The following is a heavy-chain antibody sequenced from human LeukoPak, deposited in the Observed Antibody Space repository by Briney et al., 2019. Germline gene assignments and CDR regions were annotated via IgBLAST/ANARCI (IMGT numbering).Heavy chain of an antibody. CDR2: IYYSGST. V-gene: IGHV4-39*07. Sequence: PSETLSLTCTVSGGSISSSSYYWGWIRQPPGKGLEWIGSIYYSGSTYYNPSLKSRVTISVDTSKNQFSLKLSSVTAADTAVYYCASGGNYSDAFDIWGQGTMVTVSS. D-gene: IGHD4-11*01. J-gene: IGHJ3*02. CDR1: GGSISSSSYY. CDR3: ASGGNYSDAFDI.